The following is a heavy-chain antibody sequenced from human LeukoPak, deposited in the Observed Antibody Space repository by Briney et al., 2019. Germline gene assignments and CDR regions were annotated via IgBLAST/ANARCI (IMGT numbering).Heavy chain of an antibody. Sequence: SVPVLLKPTETLTLTCTVTGFSLSNSSMVVNWNRQPPGNALAWLADIFWNYEKSYSASLKSRLTISKDPSKSQVVLTMTNMDPVDTATYYCARKPVAAAGTYETYYDYGMDVWGQGTTVTVSS. J-gene: IGHJ6*02. D-gene: IGHD6-13*01. V-gene: IGHV2-26*01. CDR3: ARKPVAAAGTYETYYDYGMDV. CDR1: GFSLSNSSMV. CDR2: IFWNYEK.